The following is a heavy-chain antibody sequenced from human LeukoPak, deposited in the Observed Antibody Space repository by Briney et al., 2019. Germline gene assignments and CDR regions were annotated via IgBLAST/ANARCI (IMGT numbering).Heavy chain of an antibody. CDR2: ISGYNGNT. Sequence: ASVKVSCKASGYTFTSYGISWVRQAPGHGFEWMGWISGYNGNTNYAQKLQGRVTMTTDTSTSTAYMELRSLRSDDTAVYYCARFVGTGGLDYWGQGTLVTVSS. V-gene: IGHV1-18*01. J-gene: IGHJ4*02. CDR3: ARFVGTGGLDY. CDR1: GYTFTSYG. D-gene: IGHD3-16*01.